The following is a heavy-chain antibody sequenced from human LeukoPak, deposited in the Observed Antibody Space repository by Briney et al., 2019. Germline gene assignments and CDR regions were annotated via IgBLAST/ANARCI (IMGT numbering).Heavy chain of an antibody. D-gene: IGHD6-13*01. V-gene: IGHV4-34*01. CDR1: GGSFSGYY. CDR2: INHSGST. J-gene: IGHJ5*02. Sequence: SETLSLTCAVYGGSFSGYYWSWIRQPPGKGLEWIGEINHSGSTNYNPSLKSRVTISVDTSKNQFSLKLSSMTAADTAVYYCARTGLRRSSSWHRNWFDPWGQGTLVTVSS. CDR3: ARTGLRRSSSWHRNWFDP.